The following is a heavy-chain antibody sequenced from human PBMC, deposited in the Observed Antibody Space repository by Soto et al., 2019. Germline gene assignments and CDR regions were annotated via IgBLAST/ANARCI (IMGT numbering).Heavy chain of an antibody. CDR2: SKNKANTYTT. D-gene: IGHD3-10*01. V-gene: IGHV3-72*01. CDR3: ARGGGCGPPRDHDS. J-gene: IGHJ4*02. Sequence: EVQLVQSGGGLVQPGGSLRLSCAASGFTFSDHYMDWVRQAPGKGLEWVARSKNKANTYTTVYAASVSGRFTISRDDSKGSLFLQMDGLKAEDTAVYYCARGGGCGPPRDHDSWGQGTLVTVSS. CDR1: GFTFSDHY.